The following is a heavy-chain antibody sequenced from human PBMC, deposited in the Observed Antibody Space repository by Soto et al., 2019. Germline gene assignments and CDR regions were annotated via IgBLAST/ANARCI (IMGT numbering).Heavy chain of an antibody. D-gene: IGHD2-2*01. V-gene: IGHV1-18*01. CDR2: LNPYGGDT. CDR1: GYTFNNYD. J-gene: IGHJ4*02. Sequence: QVQLVQSGVEVKKPGASVKVSCQASGYTFNNYDINWVRQAPGQGLEWMGWLNPYGGDTNYTQSLRDRVTMTTDTSTSTAYMELRSLKFDDTAVYYCARGTRFDFWGQGTLVTVSS. CDR3: ARGTRFDF.